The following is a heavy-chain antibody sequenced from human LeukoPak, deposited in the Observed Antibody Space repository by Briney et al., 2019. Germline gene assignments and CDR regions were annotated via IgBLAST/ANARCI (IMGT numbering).Heavy chain of an antibody. J-gene: IGHJ3*02. V-gene: IGHV1-2*04. Sequence: ASVKVSCKASGYTFTDYYIHWVRQAPGQGLEWMGRINPNSGDTNYAQKFQGWVTMTRDTSISTAFMALRSLTSDDTAVYYCARDHDSSGRTDDAFGIWGQGTMVTVSS. CDR1: GYTFTDYY. CDR2: INPNSGDT. CDR3: ARDHDSSGRTDDAFGI. D-gene: IGHD3-22*01.